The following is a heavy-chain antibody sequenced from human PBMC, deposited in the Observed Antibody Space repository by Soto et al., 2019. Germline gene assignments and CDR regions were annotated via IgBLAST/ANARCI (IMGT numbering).Heavy chain of an antibody. V-gene: IGHV4-59*02. CDR1: GGSVSSFH. J-gene: IGHJ4*02. D-gene: IGHD1-26*01. CDR2: VFYTGNT. Sequence: KTSETQSLTCTVSGGSVSSFHWSWIRQSPGKGLEWIGYVFYTGNTKYNPALKRRVTISVDTSKKQFSLKLSSVSAADTGLYYCARSYSGTFYGYDIWGQGILVTVSS. CDR3: ARSYSGTFYGYDI.